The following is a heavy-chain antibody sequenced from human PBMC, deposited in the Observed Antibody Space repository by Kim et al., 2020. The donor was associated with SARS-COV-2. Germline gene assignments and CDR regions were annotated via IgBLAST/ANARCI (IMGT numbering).Heavy chain of an antibody. CDR2: INTNTGNP. D-gene: IGHD3-16*01. CDR1: GYTFTSYA. V-gene: IGHV7-4-1*02. J-gene: IGHJ6*02. CDR3: ARNYDYVWGSPRPYYYYYYGMDV. Sequence: ASVKVSCKASGYTFTSYAMNWVRQAPGQGLEWMGWINTNTGNPTYAQGFTGRFVFSLDTSVSTAYLQISSLKAEDTAVYYCARNYDYVWGSPRPYYYYYYGMDVWGQGTTVTVSS.